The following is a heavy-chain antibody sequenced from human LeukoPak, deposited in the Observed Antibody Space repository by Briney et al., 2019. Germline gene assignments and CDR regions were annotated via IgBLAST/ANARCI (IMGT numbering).Heavy chain of an antibody. CDR3: ARDTVTKAYYGLDV. V-gene: IGHV1-2*02. Sequence: ASVKVSCKASGYTFTDYYIHWVRQAPGQGLEWMGWINPNSGGTNYAQKFQGRVTMTRDTSISTAYMELSSLRSDDTAVYYCARDTVTKAYYGLDVWGRGTTVTVSS. CDR2: INPNSGGT. CDR1: GYTFTDYY. J-gene: IGHJ6*02. D-gene: IGHD4-17*01.